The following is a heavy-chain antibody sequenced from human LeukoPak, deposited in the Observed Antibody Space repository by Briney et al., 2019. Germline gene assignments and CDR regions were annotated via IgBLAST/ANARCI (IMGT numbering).Heavy chain of an antibody. V-gene: IGHV4-39*01. D-gene: IGHD3-22*01. CDR3: AGYDSSDYYYAGPFDY. Sequence: SETLSLTCIVSGGSISSSSYYWRWIRQPPGKGLEWIGSIYYSGSTYYNPSLKSRVTISVDTSKNQFSLKLSSVTAADAAVYYCAGYDSSDYYYAGPFDYWGQGTLVTVSS. CDR1: GGSISSSSYY. CDR2: IYYSGST. J-gene: IGHJ4*02.